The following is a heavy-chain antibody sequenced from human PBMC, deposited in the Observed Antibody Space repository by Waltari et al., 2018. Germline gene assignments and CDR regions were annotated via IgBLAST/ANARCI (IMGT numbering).Heavy chain of an antibody. Sequence: QVHLVQSGAEVRRPGSSVKVSCGASGGSFGTYAITWVRQAPGQGLEWIAGIIPIFGKPNYAQKFQDRVKVAADELTRTAFMELSSLRPDDTAVYYCAKRIVGGPFDVWGQGTMVIVSS. D-gene: IGHD1-26*01. V-gene: IGHV1-69*12. J-gene: IGHJ3*01. CDR3: AKRIVGGPFDV. CDR2: IIPIFGKP. CDR1: GGSFGTYA.